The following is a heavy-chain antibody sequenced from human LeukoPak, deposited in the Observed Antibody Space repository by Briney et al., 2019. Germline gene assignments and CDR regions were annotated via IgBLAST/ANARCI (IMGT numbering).Heavy chain of an antibody. V-gene: IGHV4-59*08. J-gene: IGHJ4*02. CDR1: GGSFSGYY. CDR2: IYYSGST. D-gene: IGHD5-24*01. Sequence: PSETLSLTCAVYGGSFSGYYWSWIRQPPGKGLEWIGYIYYSGSTNYNPSLKSRVTISVDTSKNQFSLKLSSVTAADTAVYYCARTAGYKNFDYWGQGTMVTVSS. CDR3: ARTAGYKNFDY.